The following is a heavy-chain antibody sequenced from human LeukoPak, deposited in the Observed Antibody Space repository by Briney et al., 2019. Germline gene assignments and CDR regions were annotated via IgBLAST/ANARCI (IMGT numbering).Heavy chain of an antibody. J-gene: IGHJ4*02. CDR2: IHPGDSDT. V-gene: IGHV5-51*01. CDR1: GYSFTSYW. CDR3: ARSGCSSTSCYTGFDY. Sequence: GESLKISCKGSGYSFTSYWIGWVRQMPGKGLEWMGIIHPGDSDTRYSPSFQGQVTISADKSISTAYLQWSSLKASDTAMYYCARSGCSSTSCYTGFDYWGQGTLVTVSS. D-gene: IGHD2-2*02.